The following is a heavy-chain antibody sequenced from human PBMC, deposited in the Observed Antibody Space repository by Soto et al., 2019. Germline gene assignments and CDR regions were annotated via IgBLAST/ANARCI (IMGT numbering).Heavy chain of an antibody. CDR1: GFTFSSYA. V-gene: IGHV3-23*01. D-gene: IGHD3-9*01. CDR2: ISGSGGSK. CDR3: AKDEDYDIFTGHPPGY. J-gene: IGHJ4*02. Sequence: EVQLLESGGGLVQPGGSLRLSCAASGFTFSSYAMSWVRQAPGKGLEWVSAISGSGGSKYYADSVKGRFTISRDNSKNTLYLQMNSLRAEDTAVYYCAKDEDYDIFTGHPPGYWGQGTLVTVSS.